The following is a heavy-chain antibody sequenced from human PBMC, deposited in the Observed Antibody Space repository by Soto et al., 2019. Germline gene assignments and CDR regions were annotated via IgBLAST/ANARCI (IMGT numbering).Heavy chain of an antibody. CDR3: AHQQSSSWYTGLAEYYVDY. CDR2: IYWNDDK. V-gene: IGHV2-5*01. J-gene: IGHJ4*02. D-gene: IGHD6-13*01. Sequence: SGPTLVNPTQTLTLTCTFSGFSLSTSGVGVGWIRQPPGKALEWLALIYWNDDKRYSPSLKSRLTITKDTSKNQVVLTMTNMDPVDTATYYCAHQQSSSWYTGLAEYYVDYWGQGTLVTVAS. CDR1: GFSLSTSGVG.